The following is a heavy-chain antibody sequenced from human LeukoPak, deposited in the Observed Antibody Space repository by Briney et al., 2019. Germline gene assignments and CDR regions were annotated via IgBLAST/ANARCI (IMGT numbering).Heavy chain of an antibody. CDR3: ARDLTYYDILTGYFSRFDFDY. CDR1: GFTFSSYS. CDR2: ISSSSSYI. V-gene: IGHV3-21*01. J-gene: IGHJ4*02. Sequence: PGGSLRLSCAASGFTFSSYSMNWVRQAPGKGLEWVSSISSSSSYIYYADSVKGRFTISRDNAKNSLYLQMNSLRAEDTAAYYCARDLTYYDILTGYFSRFDFDYWGQGTLVTVSS. D-gene: IGHD3-9*01.